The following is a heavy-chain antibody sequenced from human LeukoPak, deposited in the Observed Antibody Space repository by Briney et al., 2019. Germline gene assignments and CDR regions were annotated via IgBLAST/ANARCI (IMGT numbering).Heavy chain of an antibody. CDR1: GYSFTSYW. J-gene: IGHJ4*02. CDR3: ARLGLSASYYFDS. CDR2: IYPGDSDT. V-gene: IGHV5-51*01. Sequence: GESLKISRKGSGYSFTSYWNGWVRQMPGKGLEWMGIIYPGDSDTRNSPSFQGQVTISADKSISTAYLQWSSLKASDTAMYFCARLGLSASYYFDSWGQGTLVTVSS. D-gene: IGHD3-10*01.